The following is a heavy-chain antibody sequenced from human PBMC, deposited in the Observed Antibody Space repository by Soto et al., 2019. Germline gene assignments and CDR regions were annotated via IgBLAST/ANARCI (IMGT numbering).Heavy chain of an antibody. Sequence: DAQLVETGGGLIQPGGSLRLSCAASGFIVSSSYMSWVRQAPGKGLEWVSVIYSDGRTYYADSVKGRFTTSRDNSKNTLYLQMNSLSAEDTAVYYCARCSGWYGQCYFDCWGQGTLVTVSS. CDR1: GFIVSSSY. D-gene: IGHD6-13*01. J-gene: IGHJ4*02. CDR3: ARCSGWYGQCYFDC. V-gene: IGHV3-53*02. CDR2: IYSDGRT.